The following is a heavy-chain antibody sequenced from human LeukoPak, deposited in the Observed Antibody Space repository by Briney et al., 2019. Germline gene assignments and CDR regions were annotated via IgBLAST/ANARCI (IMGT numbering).Heavy chain of an antibody. CDR1: GGSFSGYY. CDR2: IYYSGST. V-gene: IGHV4-59*08. CDR3: AGRGFWSRAFDI. J-gene: IGHJ3*02. D-gene: IGHD3-10*01. Sequence: SETLSLTCAVYGGSFSGYYWSWIRQPPGKGLEWIGYIYYSGSTNYNPSLKSRVTISVDTSKNQFSLKLSSVTAADTAVYYCAGRGFWSRAFDIWGQGTMVTVSS.